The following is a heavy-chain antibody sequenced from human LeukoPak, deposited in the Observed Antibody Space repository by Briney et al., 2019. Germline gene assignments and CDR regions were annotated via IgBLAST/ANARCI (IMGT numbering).Heavy chain of an antibody. CDR3: ARDRRRDRLHAFDI. CDR1: GGTISRHY. Sequence: PSETLSLTCTGSGGTISRHYWSWIRQPPGKGLEWIAYIDYSGSTNYNPSLKSRLTISLDASNNQFSLKLSSVTAADTALYYCARDRRRDRLHAFDIWGQGTMVTVSS. V-gene: IGHV4-59*11. CDR2: IDYSGST. D-gene: IGHD1-26*01. J-gene: IGHJ3*02.